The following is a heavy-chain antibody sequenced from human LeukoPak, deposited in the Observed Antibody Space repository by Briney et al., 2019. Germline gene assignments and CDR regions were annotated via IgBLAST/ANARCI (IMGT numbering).Heavy chain of an antibody. J-gene: IGHJ4*02. CDR1: GFSLSTTGVG. CDR3: THSNPFYYGSGSFDY. Sequence: SGPTLVKPTQTLTLTCTLSGFSLSTTGVGVGWIRQPPGRALEWLALIYWNDDERYSPSLKSRLAITKDTSKSQVVLTVTNMDPVDTATYYCTHSNPFYYGSGSFDYWGQGSLVTVSS. D-gene: IGHD3-10*01. V-gene: IGHV2-5*01. CDR2: IYWNDDE.